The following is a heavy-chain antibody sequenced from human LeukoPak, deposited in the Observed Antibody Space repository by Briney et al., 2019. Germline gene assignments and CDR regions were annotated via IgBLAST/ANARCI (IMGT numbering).Heavy chain of an antibody. V-gene: IGHV1-69*05. CDR2: IIPIFGTA. CDR1: VGTSSTNA. D-gene: IGHD5-24*01. Sequence: GASVKVSCKASVGTSSTNAISWGRQPPGQGLEWMGGIIPIFGTANYAQKFQGRVTITTDESTSTAYMELSSLRSEDTAVYYCAAGDGYNLRFDYWGQGTLVTVSS. J-gene: IGHJ4*02. CDR3: AAGDGYNLRFDY.